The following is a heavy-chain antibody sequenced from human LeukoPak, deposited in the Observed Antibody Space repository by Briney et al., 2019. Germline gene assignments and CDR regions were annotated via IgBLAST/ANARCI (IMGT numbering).Heavy chain of an antibody. V-gene: IGHV3-30*18. Sequence: PGGSLRLSCAASGFTFSSYGMHWVRQAPGKGLEWVAVISYDGSNKYYADSVKGRFTISRDNSKNTLYLQMNSLRAEDTAVYYCAKDPQYYGSGSPPEYWGQGTLVTVSS. CDR3: AKDPQYYGSGSPPEY. D-gene: IGHD3-10*01. CDR2: ISYDGSNK. J-gene: IGHJ4*02. CDR1: GFTFSSYG.